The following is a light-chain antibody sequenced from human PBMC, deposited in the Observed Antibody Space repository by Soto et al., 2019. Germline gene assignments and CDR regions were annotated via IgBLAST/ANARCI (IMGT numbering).Light chain of an antibody. CDR2: GAS. V-gene: IGKV3-20*01. Sequence: EIVLTQSPRTLSLSPGERATLSCRASQSVSSSSLAWYQQKPGQAPRLLVYGASSRATGIPDRFSGSGSGTDFTLTISRLEPEDFAVYYCQQYGGSPLVTFGQGTKLEIK. J-gene: IGKJ2*01. CDR1: QSVSSSS. CDR3: QQYGGSPLVT.